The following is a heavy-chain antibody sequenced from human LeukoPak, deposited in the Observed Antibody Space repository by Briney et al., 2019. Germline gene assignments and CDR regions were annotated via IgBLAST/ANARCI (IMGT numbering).Heavy chain of an antibody. CDR2: IYYSGST. CDR1: GGSISSSSYY. D-gene: IGHD3-10*01. CDR3: ARQTHVLLWFGDHRDYFDY. J-gene: IGHJ4*02. V-gene: IGHV4-39*07. Sequence: SETLSLTCTVSGGSISSSSYYWGWIRQPPGKGLEWIGSIYYSGSTYYNPSLKSRVTISVDTSKNQFSLKLSSVTAADTAVYYCARQTHVLLWFGDHRDYFDYWGQGTLVTVSS.